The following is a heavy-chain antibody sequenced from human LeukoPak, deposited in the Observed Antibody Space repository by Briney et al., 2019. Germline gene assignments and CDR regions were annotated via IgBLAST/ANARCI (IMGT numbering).Heavy chain of an antibody. Sequence: GGSLRLSCAASGFTFSTYWMHWVRQAPGKGLVWVSRIRPEGTTTAYADSAKGRFTISRDNAKNTLFLQMNSPSAEDTAVYYCARDLDWILFDYWGQGTLVTVSS. D-gene: IGHD3-9*01. V-gene: IGHV3-74*03. CDR3: ARDLDWILFDY. CDR2: IRPEGTTT. J-gene: IGHJ4*02. CDR1: GFTFSTYW.